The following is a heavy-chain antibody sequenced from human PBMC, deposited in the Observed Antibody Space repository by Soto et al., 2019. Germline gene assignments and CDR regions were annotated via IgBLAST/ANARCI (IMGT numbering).Heavy chain of an antibody. CDR1: GFTFSSFV. Sequence: QVQLVESGGGGVQPGRSLRLSCATSGFTFSSFVMHWVRQAPGKGLEWVAVIYHDDSNKYYAGSVKGRFTISRDNSKSTLYLQMNSLRAEDTAVYYCASRVGAVDYWGQGTLVTVSS. CDR2: IYHDDSNK. V-gene: IGHV3-33*01. J-gene: IGHJ4*02. D-gene: IGHD3-16*01. CDR3: ASRVGAVDY.